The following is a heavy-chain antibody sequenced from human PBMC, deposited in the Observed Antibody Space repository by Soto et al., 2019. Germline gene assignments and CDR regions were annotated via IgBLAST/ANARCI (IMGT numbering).Heavy chain of an antibody. D-gene: IGHD3-3*01. CDR3: AADNSDFWSSNYMDV. Sequence: SVKVYCKASGYAFTCYYMHWLRQAPGQGLEWMGWINPNSGGTNYAQKFQERVTITRDMSTSTAYMELSSLRSEDTAVYYCAADNSDFWSSNYMDVWGKGTTVTVSS. V-gene: IGHV1-2*02. CDR2: INPNSGGT. CDR1: GYAFTCYY. J-gene: IGHJ6*03.